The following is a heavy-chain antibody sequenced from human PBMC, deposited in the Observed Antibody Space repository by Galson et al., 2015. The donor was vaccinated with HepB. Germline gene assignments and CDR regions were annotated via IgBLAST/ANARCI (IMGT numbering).Heavy chain of an antibody. CDR3: ARNWGHYYDSSGPDY. V-gene: IGHV1-69*02. CDR1: GGTFSGYT. Sequence: SVKVSCKASGGTFSGYTISWVRQAPGQGLEWMGRIIPILGIANYAQKFQGRVTITADKSTSTAYMELSSLRSEDTAVYYCARNWGHYYDSSGPDYWGQGTLVTVSS. J-gene: IGHJ4*02. D-gene: IGHD3-22*01. CDR2: IIPILGIA.